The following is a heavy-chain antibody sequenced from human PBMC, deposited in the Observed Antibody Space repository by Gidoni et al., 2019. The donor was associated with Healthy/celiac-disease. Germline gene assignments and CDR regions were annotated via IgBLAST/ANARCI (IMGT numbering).Heavy chain of an antibody. CDR3: ARGGCWIFGVVTYAVDI. J-gene: IGHJ3*02. CDR2: IYSGGST. V-gene: IGHV3-53*01. CDR1: GFPVSSNY. D-gene: IGHD3-3*01. Sequence: EVQLVESGGGLIQPEGSLRLSCAASGFPVSSNYMSWVRQAPGKGLEWVSVIYSGGSTYYADSVKGRFTISRDNSKNTLYLQMNSLSAEDTAVYYCARGGCWIFGVVTYAVDIWGQVTMVTVSS.